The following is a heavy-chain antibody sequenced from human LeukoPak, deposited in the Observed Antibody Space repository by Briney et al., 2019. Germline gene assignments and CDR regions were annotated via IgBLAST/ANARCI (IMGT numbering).Heavy chain of an antibody. V-gene: IGHV3-30-3*01. D-gene: IGHD6-6*01. CDR2: ISYDGSNK. CDR3: ARGRSRARAYGMDV. CDR1: GFTFNSYE. J-gene: IGHJ6*02. Sequence: PGRSLRLSCAASGFTFNSYEMHWVRQAPGKGLEWVAVISYDGSNKYYADFVKGRFTFSRDNSKNTVHLQMNSLRAEDTAVYYCARGRSRARAYGMDVWGPGTTVTVSS.